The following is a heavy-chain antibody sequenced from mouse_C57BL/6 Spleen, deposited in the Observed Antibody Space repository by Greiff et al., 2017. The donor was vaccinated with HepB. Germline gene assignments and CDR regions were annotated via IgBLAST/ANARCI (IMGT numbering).Heavy chain of an antibody. J-gene: IGHJ2*01. Sequence: VQLQQPGAELVKPGASVKLSCKASGYTFTSYWITWVKPRPGQGLEWIGDIYPGSGSTNYNQKFKSKATQTVDTSSSTAYRQLRSRTSEDSAVYYCARSSNVLRDLDYWGQGTTLTVSS. CDR3: ARSSNVLRDLDY. CDR2: IYPGSGST. D-gene: IGHD1-1*01. V-gene: IGHV1-55*01. CDR1: GYTFTSYW.